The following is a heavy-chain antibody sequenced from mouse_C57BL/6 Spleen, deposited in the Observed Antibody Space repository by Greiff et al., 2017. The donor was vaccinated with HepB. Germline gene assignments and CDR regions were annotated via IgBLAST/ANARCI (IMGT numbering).Heavy chain of an antibody. J-gene: IGHJ3*01. Sequence: EVNVVESGGGLVKPGGSLKLSCAASGFTFSSYAMSWVRQTPEKRLEWVATISDGGSYTYYPDNVKGRFTISRDNAKNNLYLQMSHLKSEDTAMYYCARVYGNYLFAYWGQGTLVTVSA. CDR1: GFTFSSYA. D-gene: IGHD2-1*01. V-gene: IGHV5-4*03. CDR3: ARVYGNYLFAY. CDR2: ISDGGSYT.